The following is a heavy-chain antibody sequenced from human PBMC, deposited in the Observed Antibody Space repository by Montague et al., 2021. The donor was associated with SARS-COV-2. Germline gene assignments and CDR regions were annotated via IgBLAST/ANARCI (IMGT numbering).Heavy chain of an antibody. CDR2: IHYTGSA. CDR1: GGSINNYY. V-gene: IGHV4-59*08. J-gene: IGHJ3*02. Sequence: SETLSLTCTVSGGSINNYYWSWIRQPPEKGPEWIAFIHYTGSANYNPSLKSRATISVDPYKNQCSLKLTSVTAADAALYYCARHLAVGTSGFDIWGQGTMATVSS. D-gene: IGHD6-19*01. CDR3: ARHLAVGTSGFDI.